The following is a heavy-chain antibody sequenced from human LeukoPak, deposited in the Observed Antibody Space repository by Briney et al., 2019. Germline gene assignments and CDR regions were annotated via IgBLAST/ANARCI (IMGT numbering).Heavy chain of an antibody. J-gene: IGHJ4*02. CDR3: ARLAYGILGYFDY. Sequence: SETLSLTCTVSGGSISSYYWSWIRQPPGKGLEWIGYIYTSGSTNYNPSLKSRVTISVDTSKNQFSLKLSSVTAADTAVYYCARLAYGILGYFDYWGQGTLVTVSS. CDR1: GGSISSYY. V-gene: IGHV4-4*09. CDR2: IYTSGST. D-gene: IGHD4-17*01.